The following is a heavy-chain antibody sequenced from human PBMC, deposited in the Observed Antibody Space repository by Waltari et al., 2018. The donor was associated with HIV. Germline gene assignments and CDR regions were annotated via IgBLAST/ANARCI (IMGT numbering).Heavy chain of an antibody. CDR2: IGSLQNFI. V-gene: IGHV3-21*01. D-gene: IGHD6-19*01. CDR1: GFRFSAYN. CDR3: ARGPSSGWSWFDP. Sequence: EVRLLESGGGLVRTGGSLRLSCAALGFRFSAYNRNWVRQGPGKGLEWVASIGSLQNFIHYADSVKGRFTVSRDNAKNSLYLQMNSLTAEDTAVYYCARGPSSGWSWFDPWGQGTLVTVSS. J-gene: IGHJ5*02.